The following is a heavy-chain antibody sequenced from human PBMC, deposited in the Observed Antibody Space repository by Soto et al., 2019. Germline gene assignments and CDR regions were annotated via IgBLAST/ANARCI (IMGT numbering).Heavy chain of an antibody. D-gene: IGHD3-10*01. CDR2: ISAYNGNT. CDR1: GYTFTSYG. J-gene: IGHJ4*02. Sequence: ASVKVSCKASGYTFTSYGISWVRQAPGQGLEWMGWISAYNGNTNYAQKLQGRVTMTTDTSTSTAYMELRSLRSDDTAVYYCARDLHRGTITMVRGVPGYWGQGTLVTVSS. V-gene: IGHV1-18*01. CDR3: ARDLHRGTITMVRGVPGY.